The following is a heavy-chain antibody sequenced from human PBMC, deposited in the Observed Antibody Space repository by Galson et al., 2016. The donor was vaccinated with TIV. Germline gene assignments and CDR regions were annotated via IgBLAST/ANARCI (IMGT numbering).Heavy chain of an antibody. D-gene: IGHD4-17*01. Sequence: PALVKPTQTLTLTCTYSGFSLTTSRMSVSWIRQPPGKALEWLARIDWDDDKYYSTSLQTRLSISKDTPKNQVVLTMTNVNRVDTATYYCARTLCVGDLSDFHYFYTDVWGTGTTVTVS. CDR3: ARTLCVGDLSDFHYFYTDV. J-gene: IGHJ6*03. CDR1: GFSLTTSRMS. V-gene: IGHV2-70*11. CDR2: IDWDDDK.